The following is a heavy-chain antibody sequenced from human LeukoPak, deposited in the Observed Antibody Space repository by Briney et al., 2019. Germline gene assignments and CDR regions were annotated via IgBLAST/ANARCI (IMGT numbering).Heavy chain of an antibody. CDR3: AREEFIAAAGIQHFQH. D-gene: IGHD6-13*01. CDR1: GFTFSSYA. V-gene: IGHV3-23*01. CDR2: ISGSGGST. Sequence: GGSLRLSCAASGFTFSSYAMSWVRQAPGKGLEWVSAISGSGGSTYYADSVKGRFTISRDNAKNSLYLQMNSLRAEDTALYYCAREEFIAAAGIQHFQHWGQGTLVTVSS. J-gene: IGHJ1*01.